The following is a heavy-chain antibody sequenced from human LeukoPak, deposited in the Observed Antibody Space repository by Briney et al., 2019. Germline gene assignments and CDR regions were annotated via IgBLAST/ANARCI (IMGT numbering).Heavy chain of an antibody. CDR3: ARGNILSGYCFDF. Sequence: PSETLSLTCAVYGGSITGYYWSWICQPPGKGLEWVGEIHYTGATSYNPSLKSRATISIDTSKNQVSLKLSSVTAADTAVYYCARGNILSGYCFDFWGQGALVTVSS. V-gene: IGHV4-34*01. CDR2: IHYTGAT. CDR1: GGSITGYY. J-gene: IGHJ4*02. D-gene: IGHD3-9*01.